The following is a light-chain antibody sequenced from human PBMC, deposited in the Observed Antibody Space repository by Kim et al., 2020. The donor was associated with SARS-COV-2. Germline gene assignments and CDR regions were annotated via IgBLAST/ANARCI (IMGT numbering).Light chain of an antibody. CDR2: QNS. Sequence: SVSPGQTASITCSGDRLGYKLASWYQQKPGQSPVLVMYQNSKRHSGIPGRFSGSNSGNTATLTISGTQAMDEADYFCQAWDSTTAVFGGGTQLTVL. J-gene: IGLJ3*02. CDR1: RLGYKL. V-gene: IGLV3-1*01. CDR3: QAWDSTTAV.